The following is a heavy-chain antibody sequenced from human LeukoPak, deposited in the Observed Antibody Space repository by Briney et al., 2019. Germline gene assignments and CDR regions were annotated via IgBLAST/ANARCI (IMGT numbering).Heavy chain of an antibody. Sequence: SETLSLTCTVSGGSISSYYWSWIRQPPGKGLEWIGYIYYSGSTNYNPSLKSRVTISVDTSKNQFSLKLSSVTAADTAVYYCAREGEDDYGDYSNWFDPWGQGTLVTVSS. CDR1: GGSISSYY. CDR2: IYYSGST. CDR3: AREGEDDYGDYSNWFDP. D-gene: IGHD4-17*01. J-gene: IGHJ5*02. V-gene: IGHV4-59*12.